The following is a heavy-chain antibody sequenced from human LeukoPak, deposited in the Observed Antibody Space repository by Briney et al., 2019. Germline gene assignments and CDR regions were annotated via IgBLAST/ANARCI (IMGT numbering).Heavy chain of an antibody. J-gene: IGHJ4*02. CDR2: IIPSSGST. Sequence: ASVKVSCKASGYTFRNDFIHWMRQAPGQGFEWMGRIIPSSGSTIYAEKFQGRVTMTGDTSTSTAYMELTSLRSDDTAVYYCAREGSHWEFDNWGQGTLVIVSS. D-gene: IGHD1-26*01. CDR3: AREGSHWEFDN. V-gene: IGHV1-46*01. CDR1: GYTFRNDF.